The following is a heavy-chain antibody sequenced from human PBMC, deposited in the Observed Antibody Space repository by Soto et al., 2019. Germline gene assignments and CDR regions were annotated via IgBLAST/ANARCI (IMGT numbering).Heavy chain of an antibody. CDR2: INHSGST. CDR1: GGSFSGYY. CDR3: ARGLGSSGYYPIDAFDI. J-gene: IGHJ3*02. D-gene: IGHD3-22*01. Sequence: QVQLQQWGAGLLKPSETLSLTCAVYGGSFSGYYWSWIRQPPGKGLEWIGEINHSGSTNYNPSLKSRVTISVDTSKNQFSLKLSSVTAADTAVYYCARGLGSSGYYPIDAFDIWGQGTMVTVSS. V-gene: IGHV4-34*01.